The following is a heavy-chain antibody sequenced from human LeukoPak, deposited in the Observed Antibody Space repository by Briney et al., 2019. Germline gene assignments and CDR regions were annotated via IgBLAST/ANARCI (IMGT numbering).Heavy chain of an antibody. J-gene: IGHJ3*02. Sequence: GGSLRLSCAASGFTFSSYSMNWVRQAPGKGLEWVSYITTSSDTIYYADSVKGRFIISRDNAKNSLYLQMNSLRAEDTAVYYCARDGIVATSNAFDIWGQGTMVTVSS. CDR3: ARDGIVATSNAFDI. CDR1: GFTFSSYS. CDR2: ITTSSDTI. V-gene: IGHV3-48*01. D-gene: IGHD5-12*01.